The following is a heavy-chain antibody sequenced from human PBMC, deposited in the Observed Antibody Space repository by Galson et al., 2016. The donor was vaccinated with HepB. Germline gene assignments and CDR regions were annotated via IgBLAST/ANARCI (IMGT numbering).Heavy chain of an antibody. D-gene: IGHD2-15*01. Sequence: SLRLSCAASGFTFTTYTMHWVRQAPGKGLEWVAVILYDGNSEYYADSVEGRFTIFRDTSENTLYLQMNSLGPDDTAVYYCAGESGSSDSGDAFDIWGQGTMVTVSS. J-gene: IGHJ3*02. CDR2: ILYDGNSE. CDR1: GFTFTTYT. V-gene: IGHV3-30-3*01. CDR3: AGESGSSDSGDAFDI.